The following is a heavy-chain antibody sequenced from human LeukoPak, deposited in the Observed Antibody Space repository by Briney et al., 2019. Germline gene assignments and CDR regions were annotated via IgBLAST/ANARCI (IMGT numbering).Heavy chain of an antibody. Sequence: ASVKVSCKASGYTFTSYGISWVRQAPGQGLEWMGWINPNSGGTNYAQKFQGRVTMTRDTSISTAYMELSRLRSDDTAVYYCARRRDNWNAEIDYWGQGTLVTVSS. D-gene: IGHD1-20*01. CDR2: INPNSGGT. CDR3: ARRRDNWNAEIDY. V-gene: IGHV1-2*02. J-gene: IGHJ4*02. CDR1: GYTFTSYG.